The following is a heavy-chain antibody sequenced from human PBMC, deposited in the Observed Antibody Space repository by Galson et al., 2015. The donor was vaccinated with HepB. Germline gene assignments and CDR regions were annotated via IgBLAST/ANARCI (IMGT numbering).Heavy chain of an antibody. CDR3: ARAGSGSYDDWFDR. D-gene: IGHD1-26*01. V-gene: IGHV3-21*01. J-gene: IGHJ5*02. CDR2: ISSSSSYI. CDR1: GFTFSSYS. Sequence: SLRLSCAASGFTFSSYSMNWVRQAPGKGLEWVSSISSSSSYIYYADSVKGRFTISRDNAKNSLYLQMNSLRAEDTAVYFCARAGSGSYDDWFDRWGQGTLVTVSS.